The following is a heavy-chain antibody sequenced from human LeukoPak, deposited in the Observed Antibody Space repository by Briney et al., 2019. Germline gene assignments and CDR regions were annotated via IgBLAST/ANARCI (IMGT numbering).Heavy chain of an antibody. J-gene: IGHJ6*03. CDR3: ARSTAGYSSSPTRYYYYYYMDV. CDR1: GGSFSGYY. CDR2: INHSGST. Sequence: SETLSLTSAVYGGSFSGYYWSWIRQPPGKGLEWIGEINHSGSTNYNPSLKSRVTISVDTSKNQFSLKLSSVTAADTAVYYCARSTAGYSSSPTRYYYYYYMDVWGKGTTVTVCS. D-gene: IGHD6-6*01. V-gene: IGHV4-34*01.